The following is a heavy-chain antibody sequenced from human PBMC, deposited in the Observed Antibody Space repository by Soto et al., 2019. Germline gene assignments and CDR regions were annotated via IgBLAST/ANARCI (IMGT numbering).Heavy chain of an antibody. J-gene: IGHJ4*02. Sequence: SETLSLTCNVSGASINNVFWTWIRQPPGKRLEWIGYMDSTGTTFNNPFLKSRVTISIDKSKKQFSLNLRSVTAADTAVYYCARRDYGDKFFDSWGQGTLVTVSS. CDR2: MDSTGTT. CDR1: GASINNVF. V-gene: IGHV4-59*01. CDR3: ARRDYGDKFFDS. D-gene: IGHD4-17*01.